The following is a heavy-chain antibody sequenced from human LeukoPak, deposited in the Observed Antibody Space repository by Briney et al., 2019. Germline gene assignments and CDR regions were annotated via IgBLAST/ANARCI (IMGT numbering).Heavy chain of an antibody. CDR2: INHSGST. J-gene: IGHJ6*02. Sequence: SETLSLTCAVYGGSFSGYYWSWIRQPPGKGLEWIGEINHSGSTNYNPSLKSRVTISVDTSKNQFSLKLSSVTAADTAVYYCARGAMAGTRTRFYYYYYGMDVWGQGTTVTVSS. CDR3: ARGAMAGTRTRFYYYYYGMDV. D-gene: IGHD6-19*01. CDR1: GGSFSGYY. V-gene: IGHV4-34*01.